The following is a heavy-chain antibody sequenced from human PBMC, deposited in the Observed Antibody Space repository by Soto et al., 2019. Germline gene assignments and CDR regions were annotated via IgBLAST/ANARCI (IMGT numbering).Heavy chain of an antibody. CDR2: IYWDDDK. CDR3: AHRNRHCSSTSCYVVTFDI. CDR1: GFSLSTSGVG. Sequence: QITLKESGPTLVKPTQTLTLTCTFSGFSLSTSGVGVGWIRQPPGKALEWLALIYWDDDKRYSPSLKSRLTITKDTSKNQVVLTMTNMDPVDTATYYCAHRNRHCSSTSCYVVTFDIWGQGTMVTVSS. J-gene: IGHJ3*02. D-gene: IGHD2-2*01. V-gene: IGHV2-5*02.